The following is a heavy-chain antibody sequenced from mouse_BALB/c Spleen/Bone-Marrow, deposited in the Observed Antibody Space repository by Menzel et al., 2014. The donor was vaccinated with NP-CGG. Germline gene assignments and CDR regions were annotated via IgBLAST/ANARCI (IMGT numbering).Heavy chain of an antibody. CDR2: INPDSSTI. CDR3: ASLYYGNYYYAMDY. D-gene: IGHD2-1*01. Sequence: EVKVEESGGGLVQPGGSLKLSCAASGFDFSRYWMSWVRQAPGKGLEWIGEINPDSSTINYTPSLKGKFVISRDNAKNTLYLQMSKVRSEDTALYYCASLYYGNYYYAMDYWGQGTSVTVSS. J-gene: IGHJ4*01. CDR1: GFDFSRYW. V-gene: IGHV4-1*02.